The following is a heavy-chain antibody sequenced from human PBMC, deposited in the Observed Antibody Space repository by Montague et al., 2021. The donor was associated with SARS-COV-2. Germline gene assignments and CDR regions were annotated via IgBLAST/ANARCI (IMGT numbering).Heavy chain of an antibody. D-gene: IGHD6-13*01. V-gene: IGHV4-61*02. CDR1: GGYISSGSYY. CDR3: ARDLSSSWSYWFDP. CDR2: IYASGGT. J-gene: IGHJ5*02. Sequence: TLSLTCTVSGGYISSGSYYWSWIRQPAGRGMECIGRIYASGGTKYNPSLKSRVTISVDTSKNQFSLKVSSVTAADTAVYYCARDLSSSWSYWFDPWGQGTLVTVSS.